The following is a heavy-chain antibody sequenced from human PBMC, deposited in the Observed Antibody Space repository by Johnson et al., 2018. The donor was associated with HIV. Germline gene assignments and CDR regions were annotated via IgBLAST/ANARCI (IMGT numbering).Heavy chain of an antibody. D-gene: IGHD1-26*01. Sequence: VQLVESGGGVVQPGKSLTLSCVGSGLSFSNFGIHWVRQAPGKGLEWVACISYDGSNKHYAGSVKGRFTISRDNSKDTLYMEMNNLRLEDTAVYYCAIGAAVSGTLVDPFDIWGRGTMVTVSS. CDR3: AIGAAVSGTLVDPFDI. CDR2: ISYDGSNK. J-gene: IGHJ3*02. V-gene: IGHV3-30*03. CDR1: GLSFSNFG.